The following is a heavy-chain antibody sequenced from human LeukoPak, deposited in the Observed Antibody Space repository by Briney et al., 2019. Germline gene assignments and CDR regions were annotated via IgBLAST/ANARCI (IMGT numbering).Heavy chain of an antibody. J-gene: IGHJ4*02. Sequence: PGGSLRLSCSASGFTFSSYAMHWVRQAPGKGLEYVSAISSNGGSTYYADSVKGRFTISRDNSKNTLYLQMSSLRAEDTAVYYCVKIAAKYYDSSGDDYWGQGTLVTVSS. D-gene: IGHD3-22*01. V-gene: IGHV3-64D*09. CDR2: ISSNGGST. CDR3: VKIAAKYYDSSGDDY. CDR1: GFTFSSYA.